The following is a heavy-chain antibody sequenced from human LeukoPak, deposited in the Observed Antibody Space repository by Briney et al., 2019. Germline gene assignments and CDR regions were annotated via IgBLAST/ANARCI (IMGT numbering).Heavy chain of an antibody. D-gene: IGHD4/OR15-4a*01. V-gene: IGHV3-48*02. J-gene: IGHJ3*02. CDR2: ISPSSTV. CDR1: GFSFSSYS. CDR3: ARDRLYAFDI. Sequence: PGGSLRLSCAASGFSFSSYSINWVRQAPGKGLEWVSYISPSSTVYYADSVQGRFTFSRDNAKNSLFLQMNSLRDEDTAVYYCARDRLYAFDIWGQGTMVTVSS.